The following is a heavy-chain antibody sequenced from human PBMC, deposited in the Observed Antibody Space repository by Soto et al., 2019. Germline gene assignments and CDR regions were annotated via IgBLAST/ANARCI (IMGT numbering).Heavy chain of an antibody. CDR2: INPNSGGT. V-gene: IGHV1-2*04. J-gene: IGHJ6*02. Sequence: ASVKVSCKASGYTFTGYYMHWVRQAPGQGLEWMGWINPNSGGTNYAQKFQGWVTMTRDTSISTAYMELSRLRSDDTAVYYCARGGAIFGPYYYGSGSYLGYYYGMDVWGQGTTVTVSS. D-gene: IGHD3-10*01. CDR1: GYTFTGYY. CDR3: ARGGAIFGPYYYGSGSYLGYYYGMDV.